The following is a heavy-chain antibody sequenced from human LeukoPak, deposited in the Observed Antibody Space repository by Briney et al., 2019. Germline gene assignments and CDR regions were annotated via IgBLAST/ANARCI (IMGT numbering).Heavy chain of an antibody. D-gene: IGHD6-13*01. CDR1: GFTVSGNY. J-gene: IGHJ5*02. V-gene: IGHV3-53*01. CDR3: VRGIAAGGGNWFDP. Sequence: GGSLRLSCAASGFTVSGNYMSWVRQAPGKGLECVSVIYSGGSTHYADSVKGRFTISRDNSKNTLYLQMNSLRAEDTAVYYCVRGIAAGGGNWFDPWGQGTLVTASS. CDR2: IYSGGST.